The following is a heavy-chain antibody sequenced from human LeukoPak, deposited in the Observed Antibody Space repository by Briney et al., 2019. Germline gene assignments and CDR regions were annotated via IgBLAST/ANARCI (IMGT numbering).Heavy chain of an antibody. J-gene: IGHJ4*02. CDR1: GYTFTSYD. CDR2: IIPIFGTA. Sequence: SVKVSCKASGYTFTSYDINWVRQATGQGLEWMGGIIPIFGTANYAQKFQGRVTITADESTSTAYMELSSLRSEDTAVYYCARLLAVAGTTIDYWGQGTLVTVSS. D-gene: IGHD6-19*01. V-gene: IGHV1-69*13. CDR3: ARLLAVAGTTIDY.